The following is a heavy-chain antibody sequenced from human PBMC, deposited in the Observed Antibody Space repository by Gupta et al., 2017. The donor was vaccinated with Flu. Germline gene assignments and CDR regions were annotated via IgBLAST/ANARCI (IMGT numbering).Heavy chain of an antibody. CDR3: AKDSRTIAAAGTGYDY. CDR2: ISYDGSNK. CDR1: GFTFSSYG. D-gene: IGHD6-13*01. Sequence: VQLVESGGGVVQPGRSLRLSCAASGFTFSSYGMHWVRQAPGKGLEWVAVISYDGSNKYYADSVKGRFTISRDNSKNTLYLQMNSLRAEDTAVYYCAKDSRTIAAAGTGYDYWGQGTLGTVSS. J-gene: IGHJ4*02. V-gene: IGHV3-30*18.